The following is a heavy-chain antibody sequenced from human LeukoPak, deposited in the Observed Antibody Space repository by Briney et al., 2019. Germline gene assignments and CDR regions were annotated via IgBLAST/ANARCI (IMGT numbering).Heavy chain of an antibody. Sequence: PGVSLRLSCAASGFTFSSYGMHWVRQAPGKGLELVAFIRYDGSNKYYADSVKGRFTISRDNSKNTLYLQMNSLRAEDTAVYYCAKLLWFGGLLSPYYYYYMDVWGKGTMVTVSS. CDR2: IRYDGSNK. V-gene: IGHV3-30*02. CDR3: AKLLWFGGLLSPYYYYYMDV. CDR1: GFTFSSYG. J-gene: IGHJ6*03. D-gene: IGHD3-10*01.